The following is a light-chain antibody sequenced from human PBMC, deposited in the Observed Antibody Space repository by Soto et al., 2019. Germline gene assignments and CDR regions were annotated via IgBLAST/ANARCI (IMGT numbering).Light chain of an antibody. Sequence: EIQMTQSPSTLSTSVGDRITITCRASQSISIWLAWYQQKPGKAPKILIYKASSLESGVPSRFSGSGSGTEFTLTISSLQPDDFATYYCQQYSTYTPRTFGQGTKVDIK. CDR1: QSISIW. J-gene: IGKJ1*01. V-gene: IGKV1-5*03. CDR2: KAS. CDR3: QQYSTYTPRT.